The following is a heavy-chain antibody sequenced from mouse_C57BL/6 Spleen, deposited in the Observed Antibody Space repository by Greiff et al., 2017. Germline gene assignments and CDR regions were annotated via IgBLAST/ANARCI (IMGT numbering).Heavy chain of an antibody. CDR1: GYSFTSYY. J-gene: IGHJ1*03. V-gene: IGHV1-66*01. CDR3: ATTDGDSSCYRYFDV. Sequence: VQGVESGPELVKPGASVKISCKASGYSFTSYYIHWVQQRPGQGLEWIGWIYPGSGNTKYNEKLKGKATLTADTSSSTAYIQLSSLTSEDSAVYYCATTDGDSSCYRYFDVWGTGTTVTVSS. D-gene: IGHD3-2*02. CDR2: IYPGSGNT.